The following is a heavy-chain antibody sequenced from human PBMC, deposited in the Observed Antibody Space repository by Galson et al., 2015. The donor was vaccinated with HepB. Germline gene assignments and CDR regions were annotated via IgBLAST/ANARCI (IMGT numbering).Heavy chain of an antibody. J-gene: IGHJ4*02. CDR2: IKSKAAGGTT. Sequence: SLRLSCAASGSTFNNAWMSWVRQAPGKGLEWIGRIKSKAAGGTTEYAAPVKGRFTISREDSENTVYLQMDSLTTEDTAVYYCATSLGFGYGDTDAVDYWSQGTLVTVSS. CDR3: ATSLGFGYGDTDAVDY. D-gene: IGHD5-12*01. V-gene: IGHV3-15*01. CDR1: GSTFNNAW.